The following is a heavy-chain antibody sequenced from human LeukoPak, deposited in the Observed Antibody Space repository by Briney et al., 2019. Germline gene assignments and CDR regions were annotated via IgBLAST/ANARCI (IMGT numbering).Heavy chain of an antibody. J-gene: IGHJ4*02. Sequence: GGSLRLSCAASGFTFSSYSMNWVRQAPGKGLEWVSYISSSSTIYYADSVKGRFTISRDNAKNSPYLQMNSLRAEDTAVYYCAREKEDIVVVVNNYWGQGTLVTVSS. V-gene: IGHV3-48*01. CDR3: AREKEDIVVVVNNY. D-gene: IGHD2-15*01. CDR2: ISSSSTI. CDR1: GFTFSSYS.